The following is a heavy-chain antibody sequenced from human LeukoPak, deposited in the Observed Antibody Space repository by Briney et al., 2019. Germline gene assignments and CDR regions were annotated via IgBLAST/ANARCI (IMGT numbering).Heavy chain of an antibody. J-gene: IGHJ5*01. Sequence: PGGSLRLSCAASGFTFSSYEMNWVRQAPGKGLEWVANINQDGTEKYFVDSVKGRFTISRDNAKRSVYLQMNSLRAEDTAVYYCAKEGAFPIITYDSWGQGTLVTVSS. CDR1: GFTFSSYE. CDR3: AKEGAFPIITYDS. D-gene: IGHD3-10*01. V-gene: IGHV3-7*01. CDR2: INQDGTEK.